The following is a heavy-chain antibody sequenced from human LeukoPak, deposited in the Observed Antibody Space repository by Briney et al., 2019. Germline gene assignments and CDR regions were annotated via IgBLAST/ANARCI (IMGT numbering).Heavy chain of an antibody. CDR1: GGSISSYY. V-gene: IGHV4-59*08. D-gene: IGHD2-15*01. Sequence: SETLSLTCTVSGGSISSYYWSWIRQPPGKGLEWIGYIYYSGSTNYNPSLKSRVTIPVDTSKNQFSLKLSSVTAADTAVYYCAAATPSSLDYWGQGTLVTVSS. CDR3: AAATPSSLDY. CDR2: IYYSGST. J-gene: IGHJ4*02.